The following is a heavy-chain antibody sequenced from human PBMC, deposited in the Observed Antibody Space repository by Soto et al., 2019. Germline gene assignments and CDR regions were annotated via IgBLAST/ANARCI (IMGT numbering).Heavy chain of an antibody. CDR1: GGSITIGTYY. CDR2: LYNNGET. Sequence: QVLLQESGPGLLKSSETLSLTCTVSGGSITIGTYYWSWIRQPPGKGLEWIGFLYNNGETHYHPSLKGRVTISQDTSKDQFSLRLNSVPAADTAVYYCARGYCGGGACHTPRDNWFYPWGQGTLVTVSS. D-gene: IGHD2-21*01. V-gene: IGHV4-61*01. J-gene: IGHJ5*02. CDR3: ARGYCGGGACHTPRDNWFYP.